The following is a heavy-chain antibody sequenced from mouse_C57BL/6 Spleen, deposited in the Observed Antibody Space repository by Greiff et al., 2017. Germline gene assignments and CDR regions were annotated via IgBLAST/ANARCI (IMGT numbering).Heavy chain of an antibody. CDR3: AGGVYYYGSSPYYFDY. J-gene: IGHJ2*01. CDR1: GYTFTSYW. V-gene: IGHV1-64*01. D-gene: IGHD1-1*01. CDR2: IHPNSGST. Sequence: VQLQQPGAELVKPGASVKLSCKASGYTFTSYWMHWVKQRPGQGLEWIGMIHPNSGSTNYNEKFKSKATLTVDKSSSTAYMQLSSLTSEDSAVYYCAGGVYYYGSSPYYFDYWGQGTTLTVSS.